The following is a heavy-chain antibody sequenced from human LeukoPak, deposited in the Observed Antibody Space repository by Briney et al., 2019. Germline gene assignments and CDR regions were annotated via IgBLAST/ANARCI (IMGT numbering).Heavy chain of an antibody. CDR2: IYYSGST. V-gene: IGHV4-59*01. D-gene: IGHD3-16*01. CDR3: ARYVVRGGGAFDP. CDR1: AGSISSYY. J-gene: IGHJ5*02. Sequence: SETLSLTCTVSAGSISSYYWSCIRQPPGKGLEWIGYIYYSGSTNYNPSLKSRVTISVDTSKNQFSLKLSSVTAADTAVYYCARYVVRGGGAFDPWGQGTLVTVSS.